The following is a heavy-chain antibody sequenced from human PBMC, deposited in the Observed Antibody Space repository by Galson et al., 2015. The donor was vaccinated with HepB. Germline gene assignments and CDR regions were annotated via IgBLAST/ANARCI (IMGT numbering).Heavy chain of an antibody. CDR1: GGTFSSYA. V-gene: IGHV1-69*13. Sequence: SVKVSCKASGGTFSSYAISWVRQAPGQGLEWMGGIIPIFGTANYAQKFQGRVTITADESTSTAYMELSSLRSEDTAVYYCARDQRGYSYGSNAFDIWGQGTMVTVSS. CDR3: ARDQRGYSYGSNAFDI. J-gene: IGHJ3*02. CDR2: IIPIFGTA. D-gene: IGHD5-18*01.